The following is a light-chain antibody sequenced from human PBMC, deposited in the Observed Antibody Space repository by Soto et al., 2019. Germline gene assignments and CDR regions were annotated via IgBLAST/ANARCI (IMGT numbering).Light chain of an antibody. CDR3: QQYNNWPRAT. CDR1: QSINSN. CDR2: RAS. V-gene: IGKV3-15*01. Sequence: IVITQSPSTLCVSPGERATLSCRASQSINSNLAWYQQKPGQAPRLLMFRASIRATGFPARFSGSGSGTEFNITISSLQSEDSAIYYCQQYNNWPRATFGGGTKVDIK. J-gene: IGKJ4*01.